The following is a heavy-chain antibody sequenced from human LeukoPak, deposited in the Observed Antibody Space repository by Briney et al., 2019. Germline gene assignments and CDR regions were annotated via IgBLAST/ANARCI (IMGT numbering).Heavy chain of an antibody. V-gene: IGHV4-61*01. CDR3: ARDGEARPFDY. D-gene: IGHD6-6*01. J-gene: IGHJ4*02. Sequence: PSETLSLTCTVSGGSVSSGSYYWSWIRQPPGKGLEWIGYIYYSGSTNYNPSLKSRVTISVDTSKNQFSLKLSSVTAADTAVYYCARDGEARPFDYWGQGTLVTVSS. CDR1: GGSVSSGSYY. CDR2: IYYSGST.